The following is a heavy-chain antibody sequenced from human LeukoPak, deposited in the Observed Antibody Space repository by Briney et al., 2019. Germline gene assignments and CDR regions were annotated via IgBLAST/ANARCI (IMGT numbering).Heavy chain of an antibody. D-gene: IGHD6-13*01. CDR3: AILSYSSSWYDWNDAFDI. V-gene: IGHV1-8*01. CDR1: GYTFTSYD. Sequence: ASVKVSCKASGYTFTSYDINWVRQATGQGVEWMGWMSPNSGNTGYAQKFQGRVTMTRNTSISTAYMELSSLRSEDTAVYYCAILSYSSSWYDWNDAFDIWGQGTMVTVSS. J-gene: IGHJ3*02. CDR2: MSPNSGNT.